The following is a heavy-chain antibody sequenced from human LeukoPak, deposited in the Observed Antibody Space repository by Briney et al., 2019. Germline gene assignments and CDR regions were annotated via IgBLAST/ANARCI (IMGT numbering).Heavy chain of an antibody. Sequence: PGGSLRLSCAASGFTFSTYGMHWVRQAPGKGLEWVAVIWYGGTNKYYADSVKGRFTISRDNSKNTLYLQMNSLRAEDTAVYYCAKGYCSSTNCYPYHYHYMDVWGKGTTVTVSS. D-gene: IGHD2-2*01. V-gene: IGHV3-30*02. CDR3: AKGYCSSTNCYPYHYHYMDV. CDR1: GFTFSTYG. CDR2: IWYGGTNK. J-gene: IGHJ6*03.